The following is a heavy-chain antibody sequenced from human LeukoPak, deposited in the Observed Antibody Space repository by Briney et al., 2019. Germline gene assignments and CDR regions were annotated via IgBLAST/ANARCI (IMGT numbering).Heavy chain of an antibody. CDR2: IKQDGSEK. CDR3: AREYYYDSSGLLYYFDY. V-gene: IGHV3-7*01. Sequence: GGSLRLSCAASGFTFSSYWMSWVRQAPGKGLEWVANIKQDGSEKYYVDSVKGRFTISRDNAKNTLYLQMNSLRAEDTAVYYCAREYYYDSSGLLYYFDYWGQGTLVTVSS. J-gene: IGHJ4*02. D-gene: IGHD3-22*01. CDR1: GFTFSSYW.